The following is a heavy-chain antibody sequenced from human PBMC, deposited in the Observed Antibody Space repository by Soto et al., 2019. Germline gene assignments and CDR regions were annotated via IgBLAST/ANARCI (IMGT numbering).Heavy chain of an antibody. J-gene: IGHJ6*02. V-gene: IGHV1-8*01. CDR1: GYTFTSYD. Sequence: ASVKVSCKASGYTFTSYDINWVRQATGQGLEWMGWMNPNSGNTGYAQKFQGRVTMTRNTSIGTAYMELSSLRSEDTAVYYCARGAYSFYDLVNYGMDVWGQGTTVTVSS. D-gene: IGHD3-3*01. CDR3: ARGAYSFYDLVNYGMDV. CDR2: MNPNSGNT.